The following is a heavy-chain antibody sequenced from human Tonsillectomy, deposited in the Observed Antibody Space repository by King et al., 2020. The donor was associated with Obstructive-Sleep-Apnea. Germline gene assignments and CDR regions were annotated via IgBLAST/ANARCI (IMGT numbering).Heavy chain of an antibody. D-gene: IGHD1-1*01. CDR2: ISSSSRTI. CDR1: GFTFSYST. V-gene: IGHV3-48*01. J-gene: IGHJ4*02. CDR3: ARDPPRARASPGTFDY. Sequence: QLVQSGGGLVQPGGSLRLSCAASGFTFSYSTMNWVRQAPGKGLEWLSYISSSSRTIYYADSVKGRFTISRDNAKNSLYLQMNSLRAEDTAVYYCARDPPRARASPGTFDYWGQGTLVTVSS.